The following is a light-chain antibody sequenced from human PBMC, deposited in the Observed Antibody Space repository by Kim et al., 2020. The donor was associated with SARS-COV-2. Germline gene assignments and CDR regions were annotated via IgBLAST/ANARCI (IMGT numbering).Light chain of an antibody. Sequence: SYELTQPPSVSVAPGETARITCGGNNIGTEGVHWYQQKSGQAPTLLIYFDSDWSSGIPERFSGSNSGNTATLTIRRVEARDEADYYCQVWNSGSDQWVFGGGTQLTVL. CDR2: FDS. J-gene: IGLJ3*02. CDR3: QVWNSGSDQWV. CDR1: NIGTEG. V-gene: IGLV3-21*04.